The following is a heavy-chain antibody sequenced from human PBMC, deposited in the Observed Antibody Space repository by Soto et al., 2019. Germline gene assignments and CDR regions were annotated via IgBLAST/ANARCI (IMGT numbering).Heavy chain of an antibody. V-gene: IGHV1-69*13. D-gene: IGHD3-22*01. J-gene: IGHJ6*02. CDR3: ARGRTYYYDSSGYYALNYYYYYGMHV. CDR1: GGTFSSYA. Sequence: SVKVSCKASGGTFSSYAISWARQAPGQGLEWMGGIIPIFGTANYAQKFQGRVTITADESTSTAYMELSSLRSEDTAVYYCARGRTYYYDSSGYYALNYYYYYGMHVSGPGTTLTVSS. CDR2: IIPIFGTA.